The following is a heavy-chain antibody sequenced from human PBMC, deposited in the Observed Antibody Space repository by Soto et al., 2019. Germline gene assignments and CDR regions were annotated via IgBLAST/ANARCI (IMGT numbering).Heavy chain of an antibody. Sequence: QVQLAQSGAEVKKPGASVKVSCKASGYTFTNFGISWVRQATGQGLEWMGWMNPNSGNTGYAQKFQGRVTMTRNTSISTAYMELSSLRSEDTAVYYCAREAAALGNDYWGQGTLVTVSS. D-gene: IGHD2-2*01. J-gene: IGHJ4*02. V-gene: IGHV1-8*01. CDR1: GYTFTNFG. CDR3: AREAAALGNDY. CDR2: MNPNSGNT.